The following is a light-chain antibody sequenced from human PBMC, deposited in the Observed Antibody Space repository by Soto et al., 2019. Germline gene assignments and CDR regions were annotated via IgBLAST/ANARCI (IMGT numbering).Light chain of an antibody. Sequence: QSALTQPASVSGSPGQSITISCTGTSSDVGSYNLVSWYQQHPGKAPKLMIYEGGKRPSGVSDRFSGSKSGNTASLTISGLQAEDKADYYCCTYAGGTTWVFGGGTKVTVL. CDR2: EGG. CDR3: CTYAGGTTWV. J-gene: IGLJ3*02. V-gene: IGLV2-23*01. CDR1: SSDVGSYNL.